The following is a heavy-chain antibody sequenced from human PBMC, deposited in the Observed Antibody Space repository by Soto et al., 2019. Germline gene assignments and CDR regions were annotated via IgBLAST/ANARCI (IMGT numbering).Heavy chain of an antibody. CDR3: ARRPSFQYPNKARYYYYYMDV. V-gene: IGHV1-8*01. CDR1: GYTFTSYD. J-gene: IGHJ6*03. CDR2: MNPNSGNT. Sequence: QVQLVQSGAEVKKPGASVKVSCKASGYTFTSYDINWVRQATGQGLEWMGWMNPNSGNTGYAQKFQGRVTMTRNTSISTAYMELSSLRSEETAVYYFARRPSFQYPNKARYYYYYMDVWGKGTTVTVSS. D-gene: IGHD2-2*01.